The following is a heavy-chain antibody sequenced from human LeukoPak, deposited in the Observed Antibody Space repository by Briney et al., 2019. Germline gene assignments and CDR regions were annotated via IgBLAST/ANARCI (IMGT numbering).Heavy chain of an antibody. CDR3: ARDRGVYSRTLED. V-gene: IGHV3-21*01. CDR1: GFTFSSYS. D-gene: IGHD6-13*01. J-gene: IGHJ4*02. Sequence: GGSLRLSCAASGFTFSSYSMNWVRQAPGKGLEWVSSISSSSSYIYYVDSVKGRFTISRDNAKNSLYLQMNSLRVEDTAVYCARDRGVYSRTLEDWGQGTLVTVSS. CDR2: ISSSSSYI.